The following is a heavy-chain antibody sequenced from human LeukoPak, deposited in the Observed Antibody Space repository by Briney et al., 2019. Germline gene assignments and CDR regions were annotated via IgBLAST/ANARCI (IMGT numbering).Heavy chain of an antibody. J-gene: IGHJ4*02. CDR2: FDPEDGET. D-gene: IGHD3-3*01. Sequence: ASVKVSCKVSGYTLTELSMHWVRQAPGKGLEWMGGFDPEDGETIYAQKFQGRVTMTEDTSTSTAYMELRSLRSDDTAVYYCARVLLAEGGGYFDYWGQGTLVTVSS. CDR1: GYTLTELS. V-gene: IGHV1-24*01. CDR3: ARVLLAEGGGYFDY.